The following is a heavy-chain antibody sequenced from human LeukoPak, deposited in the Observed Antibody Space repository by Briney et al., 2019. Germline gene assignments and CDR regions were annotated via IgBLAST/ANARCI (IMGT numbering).Heavy chain of an antibody. CDR1: GGSISSSSYY. Sequence: SETLSLTCTVSGGSISSSSYYWGWIRQSPGKRLEWIGSISYSGSTYYNPSLKSRVIVSVDTSKKQFSLKLSSVTAADTAVYYCARLRDYYYYCMDVWGKGTPVTVSS. CDR3: ARLRDYYYYCMDV. J-gene: IGHJ6*03. V-gene: IGHV4-39*01. CDR2: ISYSGST.